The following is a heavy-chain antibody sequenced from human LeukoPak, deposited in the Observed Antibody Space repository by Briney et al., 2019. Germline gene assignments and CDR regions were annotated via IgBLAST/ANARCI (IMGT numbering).Heavy chain of an antibody. CDR3: ARYSGYDSGAFDI. CDR1: GGSFSGYY. CDR2: IYYSGST. V-gene: IGHV4-59*08. D-gene: IGHD5-12*01. Sequence: SETLSLTCAVYGGSFSGYYWSWIRQPPGKGLGWIGYIYYSGSTNYNPSLKSRVTISVDTSKNQFSLKLSSVTAADTAVYYCARYSGYDSGAFDIWGQGTMVTVSS. J-gene: IGHJ3*02.